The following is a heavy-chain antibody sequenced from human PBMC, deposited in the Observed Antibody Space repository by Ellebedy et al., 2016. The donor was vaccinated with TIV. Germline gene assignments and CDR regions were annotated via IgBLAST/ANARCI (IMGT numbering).Heavy chain of an antibody. CDR1: GYTFT. V-gene: IGHV1-46*01. CDR3: ARDDPIATTGLYGMDV. J-gene: IGHJ6*02. Sequence: AASVKVSCKASGYTFTMHWVRQAPGQGLEGMGIINPSGGSTNYAQKFQGRVTMTRDTSTRTVYMELSGLRSEDPAVYYCARDDPIATTGLYGMDVWGQGTTVTVSS. CDR2: INPSGGST. D-gene: IGHD6-13*01.